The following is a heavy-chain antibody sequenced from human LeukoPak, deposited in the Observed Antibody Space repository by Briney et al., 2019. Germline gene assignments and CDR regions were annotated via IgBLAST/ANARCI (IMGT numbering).Heavy chain of an antibody. D-gene: IGHD3-22*01. J-gene: IGHJ6*02. CDR2: MNPNSGNT. Sequence: ASVKVSCKASGYTFTSYDINWVRQATGQGLEWMGWMNPNSGNTNYAQKLQGRVTMTTDTSTSTAYMELRSLRSDDTAVYYCARVLDSSGYYYYYYGMDVWGQGTTVTVSS. CDR3: ARVLDSSGYYYYYYGMDV. CDR1: GYTFTSYD. V-gene: IGHV1-18*01.